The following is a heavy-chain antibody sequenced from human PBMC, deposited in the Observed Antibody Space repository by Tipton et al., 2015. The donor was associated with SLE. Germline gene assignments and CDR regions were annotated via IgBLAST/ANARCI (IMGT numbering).Heavy chain of an antibody. V-gene: IGHV3-15*01. J-gene: IGHJ4*02. CDR1: GLIFSDAW. CDR2: IMSDTDGGTT. Sequence: SLRLSCAASGLIFSDAWMSWVRQAPGKGLEWVGRIMSDTDGGTTDYAAPVKGRFSISRDDSKNTLYLQMNSLKTEDTAVYYCARDETTFAVAGTFDYWGQGILVTVSS. CDR3: ARDETTFAVAGTFDY. D-gene: IGHD6-19*01.